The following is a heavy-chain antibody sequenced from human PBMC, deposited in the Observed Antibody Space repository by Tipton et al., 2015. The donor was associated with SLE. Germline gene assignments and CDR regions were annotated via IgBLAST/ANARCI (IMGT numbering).Heavy chain of an antibody. CDR2: IIPMSGSA. Sequence: QLVQSGAEVKKPGASVKVSCKASGYTFTSYGISWVRQAPGQGLEWMGGIIPMSGSAKYAQKFHGRVSITADESTSTAYMELSSLRSEDTAVYYCASCGYDFWSGAFDYWGQGTLVTVSS. CDR3: ASCGYDFWSGAFDY. D-gene: IGHD3-3*01. V-gene: IGHV1-69*13. J-gene: IGHJ4*02. CDR1: GYTFTSYG.